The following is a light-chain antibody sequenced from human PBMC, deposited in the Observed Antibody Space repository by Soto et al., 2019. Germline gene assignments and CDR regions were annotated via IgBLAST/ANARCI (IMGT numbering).Light chain of an antibody. CDR1: SGHSSYI. CDR2: LEGSGSY. Sequence: QLVLTQSSSASASLGSSVKLTCTLSSGHSSYIIAWHQQQPGKAPRYLMKLEGSGSYNKGSGVPDRFSGSSSGADRYLTISNLPFEDEADYYCETWDFNTRVFGGGTKLTVL. J-gene: IGLJ3*02. CDR3: ETWDFNTRV. V-gene: IGLV4-60*02.